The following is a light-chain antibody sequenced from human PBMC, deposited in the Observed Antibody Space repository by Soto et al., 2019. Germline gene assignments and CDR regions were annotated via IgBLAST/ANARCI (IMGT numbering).Light chain of an antibody. CDR1: SSNIGNNY. Sequence: QSVLTQPPSVSAAPGEKVTISCSGSSSNIGNNYVSWYQQLPGTAPKLLIYDNNKRPSGIPDRFSGSKSGTSATLGITGLQTGDEADYYCGTWDSSLSGGAVVFGGGTKLTVL. CDR2: DNN. J-gene: IGLJ2*01. CDR3: GTWDSSLSGGAVV. V-gene: IGLV1-51*01.